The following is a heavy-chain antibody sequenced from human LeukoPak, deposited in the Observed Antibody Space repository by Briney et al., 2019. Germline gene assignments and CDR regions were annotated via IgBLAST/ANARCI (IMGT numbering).Heavy chain of an antibody. Sequence: GGSLRLSCAASGFTFSNYIMHWVRQAPGKGLDWVAVILENGSNQYYADSVKGRFAISRDNSKNTLYLHMNGLRVEDTAIYYCARDERWIQFNYWGQGTLVTVSS. D-gene: IGHD5-18*01. CDR1: GFTFSNYI. V-gene: IGHV3-30*09. J-gene: IGHJ4*02. CDR3: ARDERWIQFNY. CDR2: ILENGSNQ.